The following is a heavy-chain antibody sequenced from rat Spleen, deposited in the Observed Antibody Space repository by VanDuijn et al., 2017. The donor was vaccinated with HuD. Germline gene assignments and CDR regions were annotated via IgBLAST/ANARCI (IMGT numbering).Heavy chain of an antibody. V-gene: IGHV5-25*01. CDR2: ISPSGGST. CDR1: GFTFSNYY. Sequence: EVQLVESGGGLVQPGRSMKLSCAASGFTFSNYYMAWVRQAPTKGLEWVASISPSGGSTYYPDSVKGRFTISRDNAKSTQYLQMDSLRSEDTATYYCATDGTRVSRFAYWGQGTLVTVSS. D-gene: IGHD1-4*01. CDR3: ATDGTRVSRFAY. J-gene: IGHJ3*01.